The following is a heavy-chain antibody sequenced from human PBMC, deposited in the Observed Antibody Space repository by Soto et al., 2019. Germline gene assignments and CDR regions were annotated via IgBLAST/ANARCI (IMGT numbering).Heavy chain of an antibody. Sequence: ASLKVSCKSSGYIFTNYGISCVRQAPGQGLEWMGWISAYNGNTNYAQKLQGRVTMTTDTSTSTAYMELRSLRSDDTAVYYCARGAFEGSWEYWGQGTLVTVSS. CDR3: ARGAFEGSWEY. J-gene: IGHJ4*02. D-gene: IGHD6-13*01. CDR1: GYIFTNYG. V-gene: IGHV1-18*01. CDR2: ISAYNGNT.